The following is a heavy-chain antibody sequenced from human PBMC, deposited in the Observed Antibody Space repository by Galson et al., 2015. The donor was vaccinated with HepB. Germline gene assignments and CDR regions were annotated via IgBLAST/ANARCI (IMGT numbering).Heavy chain of an antibody. CDR2: IDWDDDK. V-gene: IGHV2-70*04. CDR1: GFSLSTSGMR. D-gene: IGHD6-19*01. J-gene: IGHJ4*02. Sequence: PALVKPSQTLTLTCTFSGFSLSTSGMRVSWIRQPPGKALEWLARIDWDDDKFYSTSLKTRLTISKDTSKNQVVLTMTNMDPADTATYYCARIGYSSGWYSSYDYWGQGTLVTVSS. CDR3: ARIGYSSGWYSSYDY.